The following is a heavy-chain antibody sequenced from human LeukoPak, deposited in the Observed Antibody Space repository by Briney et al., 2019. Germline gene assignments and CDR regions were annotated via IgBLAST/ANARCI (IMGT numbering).Heavy chain of an antibody. CDR1: GFTFSTYG. D-gene: IGHD3-3*01. Sequence: PGGSLRLSCAASGFTFSTYGMHWVRQAPGKGLEWLAFIRYDGTNIYYADSVKGRFTISRDNSKNTLYLQMNSLRAEDTAVYYCAKDRKVFLQWPKGCNDYWGQGTLVTVSS. CDR3: AKDRKVFLQWPKGCNDY. V-gene: IGHV3-30*02. CDR2: IRYDGTNI. J-gene: IGHJ4*02.